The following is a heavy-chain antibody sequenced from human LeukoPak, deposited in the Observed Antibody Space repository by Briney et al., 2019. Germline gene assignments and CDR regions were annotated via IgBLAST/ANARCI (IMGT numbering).Heavy chain of an antibody. V-gene: IGHV4-4*07. Sequence: SETLSLTCTVSGGSISSYYWRWIRQPAGRGLEWIGRIYTSGSTNYHPSLKKRVTMSVDTSKNQFSVTLSSVTAADTAVYYCAREGIAAAGHNYYYYMDVWGKGTTVTVSS. CDR1: GGSISSYY. J-gene: IGHJ6*03. D-gene: IGHD6-13*01. CDR3: AREGIAAAGHNYYYYMDV. CDR2: IYTSGST.